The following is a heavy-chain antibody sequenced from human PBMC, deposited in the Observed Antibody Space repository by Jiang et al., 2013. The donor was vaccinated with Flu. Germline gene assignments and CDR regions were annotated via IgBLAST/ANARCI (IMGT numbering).Heavy chain of an antibody. J-gene: IGHJ4*02. V-gene: IGHV4-39*01. CDR1: GASISSSSYY. CDR2: IYYSGILP. Sequence: PGLVKASETLSLTCTASGASISSSSYYWGWVRQPPGKGLEWIGSIYYSGILPYSNPSLKSRVTTSVDTSKNQFSLKLSFVTAADTAVYYCARHARSGGRGYQYYFDNWGRGTLVTVSA. D-gene: IGHD1-26*01. CDR3: ARHARSGGRGYQYYFDN.